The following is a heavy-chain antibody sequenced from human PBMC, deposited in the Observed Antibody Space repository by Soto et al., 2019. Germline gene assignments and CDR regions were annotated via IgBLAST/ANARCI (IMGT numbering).Heavy chain of an antibody. J-gene: IGHJ2*01. Sequence: EVQLLESGGGLVQPGGSLSLSCAASGFTFSSYAMSWVRQTPGKGLEWVAGISGSGGATYYADAVKGRLTISRDNPNNPCYLQRTSLRAGDTAVYNCAKDLGPPVGSHYPYCSFDVWAVAPWSLSPQ. D-gene: IGHD3-10*01. V-gene: IGHV3-23*01. CDR3: AKDLGPPVGSHYPYCSFDV. CDR1: GFTFSSYA. CDR2: ISGSGGAT.